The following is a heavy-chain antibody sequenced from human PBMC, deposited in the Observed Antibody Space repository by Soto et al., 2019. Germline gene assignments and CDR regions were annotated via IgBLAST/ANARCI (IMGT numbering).Heavy chain of an antibody. Sequence: SETLSLTCAVYGGSFSGYYWSWIRQPPGKGLEWIGEINHSGSTNYNPSLKSRVTISVDTSKNQFSLKLSSVTAADTAVYYCARGTGPENTFYYYYGMDVWGQGTTVTVSS. D-gene: IGHD3-10*01. CDR2: INHSGST. V-gene: IGHV4-34*01. J-gene: IGHJ6*02. CDR3: ARGTGPENTFYYYYGMDV. CDR1: GGSFSGYY.